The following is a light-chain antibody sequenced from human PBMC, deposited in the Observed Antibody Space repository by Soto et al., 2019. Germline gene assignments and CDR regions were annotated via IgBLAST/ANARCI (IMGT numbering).Light chain of an antibody. CDR2: DAS. J-gene: IGKJ5*01. CDR3: QQRSNWPPGLT. V-gene: IGKV3-11*01. CDR1: QSVSSY. Sequence: EIVLTQSPATLSLYPGERATLSCRASQSVSSYLAWYQQKPGQAPRLLIYDASNRATGIPTRFSGSGSGTDFTLTISRLEPEDFAVYYCQQRSNWPPGLTFGQGTRLEIK.